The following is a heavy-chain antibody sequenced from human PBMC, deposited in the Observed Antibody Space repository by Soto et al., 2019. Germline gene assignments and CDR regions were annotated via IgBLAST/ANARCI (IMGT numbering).Heavy chain of an antibody. CDR1: GFAFSSYW. CDR3: ARAGNTIFGVANNWFDP. Sequence: GGSLRLSCAASGFAFSSYWMHWVRQAPGKGLVWVSRINSDGSSTSYADSVKGRFTISRDNAKNTLYLQMNSLRAEDTAVYYCARAGNTIFGVANNWFDPWGQGTLVTVSS. V-gene: IGHV3-74*01. D-gene: IGHD3-3*01. CDR2: INSDGSST. J-gene: IGHJ5*02.